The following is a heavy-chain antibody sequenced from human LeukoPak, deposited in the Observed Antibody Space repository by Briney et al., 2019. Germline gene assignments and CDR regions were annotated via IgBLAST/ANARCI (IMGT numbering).Heavy chain of an antibody. V-gene: IGHV3-23*01. Sequence: PGGSLRLSCAASGFTFSTYAMSWVRQAPGKGLEWVSIISGGGGNTYYVDSVKGRFTISRDNSRNTLYLQMNTLRAEDTAVYYCAKDREYSYVYDAFDIWGQGTLVTVSS. J-gene: IGHJ3*02. CDR3: AKDREYSYVYDAFDI. CDR1: GFTFSTYA. D-gene: IGHD3-16*01. CDR2: ISGGGGNT.